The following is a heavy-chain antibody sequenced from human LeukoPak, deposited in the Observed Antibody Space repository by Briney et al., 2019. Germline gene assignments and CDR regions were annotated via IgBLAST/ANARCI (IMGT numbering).Heavy chain of an antibody. J-gene: IGHJ4*02. CDR3: ASLAVAQRRGYYFDY. CDR2: IYYSGST. V-gene: IGHV4-59*01. D-gene: IGHD6-19*01. CDR1: GSSISSYY. Sequence: SETLSLTCTVSGSSISSYYWSWIRQPPGKGLEWIGYIYYSGSTNYNPSLKSRVTISVDTSKNQFSLKLSSVTAADTAVYYCASLAVAQRRGYYFDYWGQGTLVTVSS.